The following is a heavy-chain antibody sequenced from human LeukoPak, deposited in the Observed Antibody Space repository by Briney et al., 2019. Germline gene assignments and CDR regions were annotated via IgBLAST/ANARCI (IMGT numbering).Heavy chain of an antibody. CDR1: GGSISSGSYY. J-gene: IGHJ4*02. D-gene: IGHD2-15*01. Sequence: SETLSLTCTVSGGSISSGSYYWSWIRQPAGKGLEWIGRIYTSGSTNYNPSLKSRVTISVDTSKNQFSLKLSSVTAADTAVYYCARSTGPSVVAAKAFFDYWGQGTLVTVSS. V-gene: IGHV4-61*02. CDR3: ARSTGPSVVAAKAFFDY. CDR2: IYTSGST.